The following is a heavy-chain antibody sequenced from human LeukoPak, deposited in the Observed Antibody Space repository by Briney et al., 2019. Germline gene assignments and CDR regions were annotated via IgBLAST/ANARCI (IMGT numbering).Heavy chain of an antibody. D-gene: IGHD2-2*01. CDR1: GGSFSGYY. Sequence: PSETLSLTRAVYGGSFSGYYWSWIRQPPGTGLEWIGEINHSVSTNYNPPLPSRVTISVDTSKNQVSLKLSSVTAADTAVYYCARGSLPSEDIVVVPAALDYFDYWGQGTLVTVSS. J-gene: IGHJ4*02. V-gene: IGHV4-34*01. CDR3: ARGSLPSEDIVVVPAALDYFDY. CDR2: INHSVST.